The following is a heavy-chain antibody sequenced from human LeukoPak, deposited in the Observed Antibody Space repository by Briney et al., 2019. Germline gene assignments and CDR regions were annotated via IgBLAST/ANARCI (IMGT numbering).Heavy chain of an antibody. J-gene: IGHJ3*02. CDR2: INHSGST. CDR3: ASHRGVTAAFDI. CDR1: GGSFSGYY. Sequence: SETLSLTCDVYGGSFSGYYWSWIRQPPGKGLEWIGEINHSGSTNFNPSLKSRVTISVDTSKNQFSLKLSSVTAADTAVYYCASHRGVTAAFDIWGQGTMVTVSS. D-gene: IGHD3-10*01. V-gene: IGHV4-34*01.